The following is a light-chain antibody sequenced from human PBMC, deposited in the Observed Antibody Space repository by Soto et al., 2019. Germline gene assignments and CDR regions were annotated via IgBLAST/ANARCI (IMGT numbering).Light chain of an antibody. CDR1: ESVSNNY. CDR3: QQYGSTPPT. Sequence: EIVLTQSPGTLSLSPGERATLSCRASESVSNNYLAWYQRKPGQSPRLLIYGASYRATDIPYRFSGSGSGTDFTLTIARLEAEDFVVYICQQYGSTPPTFGLGTKVEI. CDR2: GAS. V-gene: IGKV3-20*01. J-gene: IGKJ1*01.